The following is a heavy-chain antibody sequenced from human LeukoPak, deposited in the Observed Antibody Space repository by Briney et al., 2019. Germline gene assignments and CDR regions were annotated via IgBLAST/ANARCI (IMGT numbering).Heavy chain of an antibody. J-gene: IGHJ4*02. V-gene: IGHV3-74*01. CDR2: MNSDGRAT. Sequence: GGSLRLSCAVSGFTLSSYWMHWVRQAPGKGLVWVSRMNSDGRATTYADSVKGRFTISRDNAKNTLYLQMNSLRAEDTAVYYCAREFEATGFWALDYWGQGTLVTASS. CDR1: GFTLSSYW. CDR3: AREFEATGFWALDY. D-gene: IGHD3-16*01.